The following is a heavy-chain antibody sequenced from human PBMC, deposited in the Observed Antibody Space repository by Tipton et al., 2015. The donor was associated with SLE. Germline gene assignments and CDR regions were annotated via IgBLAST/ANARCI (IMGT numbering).Heavy chain of an antibody. Sequence: TLSLTCTVSGDSISTSYYYWAWIRQPPGQGLEWIGSIYFAGSTQYNPSRKSRVTVSLDTSKNQFSLGLTSVTAADTAVYYCARLPNSIYSHYYYHMDVWGKGTTVTVSS. J-gene: IGHJ6*03. CDR1: GDSISTSYYY. CDR2: IYFAGST. V-gene: IGHV4-39*01. D-gene: IGHD4-11*01. CDR3: ARLPNSIYSHYYYHMDV.